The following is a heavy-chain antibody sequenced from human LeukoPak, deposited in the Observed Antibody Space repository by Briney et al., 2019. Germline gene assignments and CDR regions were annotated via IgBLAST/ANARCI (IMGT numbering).Heavy chain of an antibody. Sequence: GESLKISCKGSGYSFTSSWIGWVRQMPGKGLEWMGIIYPGDSDTRYSPSFQGQVTISADKSISTAYLQWSGLKASDTAMYYCARPGRLDFYDSGGYYFDYWGQGTLVTVSS. D-gene: IGHD3-22*01. J-gene: IGHJ4*02. CDR1: GYSFTSSW. CDR3: ARPGRLDFYDSGGYYFDY. CDR2: IYPGDSDT. V-gene: IGHV5-51*01.